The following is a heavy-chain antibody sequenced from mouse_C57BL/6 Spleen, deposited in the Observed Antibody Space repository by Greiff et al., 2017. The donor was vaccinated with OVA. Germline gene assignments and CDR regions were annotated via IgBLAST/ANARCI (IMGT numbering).Heavy chain of an antibody. D-gene: IGHD2-1*01. CDR1: GYSITSGFD. CDR2: ISYSGST. J-gene: IGHJ3*01. CDR3: ARGNAWFAY. Sequence: VQLKQSGPGMVKPSQSLSLTCTVTGYSITSGFDWHWIRHFPGNKLEWMGFISYSGSTNYNPSLKSRIPITSDTSKNHCFLKVNSVTTEDTATYCCARGNAWFAYWGQGTLVTVSA. V-gene: IGHV3-1*01.